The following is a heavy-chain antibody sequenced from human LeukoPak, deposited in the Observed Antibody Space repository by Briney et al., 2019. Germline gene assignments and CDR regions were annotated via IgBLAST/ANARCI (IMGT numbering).Heavy chain of an antibody. J-gene: IGHJ4*02. V-gene: IGHV1-69*06. Sequence: GASVKVSFKASGGTFTSYAISWVRQAPGQGLEWMGGIIPIFGTANYSQKFQGRVTITADKSTSTAYMELSSLRSEDTAVYYCARGTEGYCSSTSCPLKYWGQGTLVTVSS. D-gene: IGHD2-2*01. CDR2: IIPIFGTA. CDR3: ARGTEGYCSSTSCPLKY. CDR1: GGTFTSYA.